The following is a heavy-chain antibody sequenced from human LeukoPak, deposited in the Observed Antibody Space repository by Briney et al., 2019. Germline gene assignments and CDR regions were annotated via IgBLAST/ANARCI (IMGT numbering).Heavy chain of an antibody. CDR1: GVSISFNY. CDR3: ARAHYSSGWYPLDY. V-gene: IGHV4-59*01. Sequence: SETLSLTCTVSGVSISFNYWNWIRLPPGKGLEWIGYIYYSGSTNYNPSLRSRVTISVDTSKNQVSLKLSSVTAADTAVYYCARAHYSSGWYPLDYWGQGTLVTVSS. CDR2: IYYSGST. D-gene: IGHD6-19*01. J-gene: IGHJ4*02.